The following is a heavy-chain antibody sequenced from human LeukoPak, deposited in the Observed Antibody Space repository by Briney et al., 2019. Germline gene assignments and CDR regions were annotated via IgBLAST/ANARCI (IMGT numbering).Heavy chain of an antibody. CDR2: INWNGGST. Sequence: GGPLRLSCAASGFTFDDYGMSWVRQAPGKGLEWVSGINWNGGSTGYADSVKGRFTISRDNAKNSLYLQMNSLRAEDTALYYCARGALRYCSGGSCSYFDYWGQGTLVTVSS. CDR3: ARGALRYCSGGSCSYFDY. J-gene: IGHJ4*02. CDR1: GFTFDDYG. V-gene: IGHV3-20*04. D-gene: IGHD2-15*01.